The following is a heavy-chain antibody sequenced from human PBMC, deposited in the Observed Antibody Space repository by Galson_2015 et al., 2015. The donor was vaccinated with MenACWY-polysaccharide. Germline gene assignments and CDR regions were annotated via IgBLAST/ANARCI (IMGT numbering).Heavy chain of an antibody. Sequence: SVKVSCKASGYTFTTYAMNWVRQAPGQGLEWMGGINTNTGNPTYAQGFTGRFVFSLDASVSTAYLQISSLKAEDTAVYYCARDPKQKGTSVATGRFDYRGQGTLVTVSS. CDR1: GYTFTTYA. D-gene: IGHD2-15*01. CDR2: INTNTGNP. V-gene: IGHV7-4-1*02. CDR3: ARDPKQKGTSVATGRFDY. J-gene: IGHJ4*02.